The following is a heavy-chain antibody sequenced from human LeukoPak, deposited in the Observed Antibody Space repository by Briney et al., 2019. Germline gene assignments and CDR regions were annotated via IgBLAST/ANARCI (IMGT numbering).Heavy chain of an antibody. J-gene: IGHJ3*02. CDR2: ISSSGST. D-gene: IGHD1-26*01. Sequence: GGSLRLSCAASGFTFSSYGMHWVRQAPGKGLEWVSYISSSGSTKYGDSVKGRFTISRDNAKNSLYLQMNSLRAEDTAVYYCAREGRIVGGTSAFDIWGQGTMVTVSS. CDR1: GFTFSSYG. V-gene: IGHV3-48*04. CDR3: AREGRIVGGTSAFDI.